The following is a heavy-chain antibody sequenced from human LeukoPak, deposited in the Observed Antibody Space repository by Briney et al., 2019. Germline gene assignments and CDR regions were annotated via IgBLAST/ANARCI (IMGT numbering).Heavy chain of an antibody. CDR3: ARSTYQLLFDYYGMDV. CDR1: GGSFSGYY. J-gene: IGHJ6*02. V-gene: IGHV4-34*01. D-gene: IGHD2-2*01. Sequence: SETLSLTCAVYGGSFSGYYWSWIRQPPGKGLEWIGEINHSGSTNYNPSLKSRVTISVDTSKNQFSLKLSSVTAADTAAYYCARSTYQLLFDYYGMDVWGQGTTVTVSS. CDR2: INHSGST.